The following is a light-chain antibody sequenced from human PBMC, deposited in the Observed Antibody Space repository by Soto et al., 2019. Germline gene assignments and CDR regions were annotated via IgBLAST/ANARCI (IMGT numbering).Light chain of an antibody. Sequence: DIQMTQSPSSISASVGDRVTITCRASQPISGWLAWYQQVPGQAPYLLIYPASTLQSGVPSRFSGSGSGTDFTPTNNSLQTEDFATYYCQQGYNFPREFGQGTRVAI. V-gene: IGKV1-12*01. J-gene: IGKJ1*01. CDR2: PAS. CDR1: QPISGW. CDR3: QQGYNFPRE.